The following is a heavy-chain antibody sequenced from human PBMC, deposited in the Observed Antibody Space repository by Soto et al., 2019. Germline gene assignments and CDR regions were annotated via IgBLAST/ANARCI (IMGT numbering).Heavy chain of an antibody. V-gene: IGHV1-69*17. CDR3: ARAKFNFESDGSTLTTQFNV. CDR2: IIPDFAIT. CDR1: GDTFASYG. Sequence: QVQLVQSGAEVKRPGSSVKVSCSASGDTFASYGISWVRQAPGQGLEWLGGIIPDFAITKFAQKFQDRITFTSDSSSSTTYMDLSRLSSDDTAVYYGARAKFNFESDGSTLTTQFNVWGPGTPVTVSS. D-gene: IGHD1-1*01. J-gene: IGHJ4*02.